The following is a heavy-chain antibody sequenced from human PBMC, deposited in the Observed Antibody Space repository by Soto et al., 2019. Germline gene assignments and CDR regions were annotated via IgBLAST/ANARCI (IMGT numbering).Heavy chain of an antibody. CDR1: GLRISSYW. J-gene: IGHJ4*02. D-gene: IGHD6-6*01. CDR3: SSSEHSAGQH. Sequence: GGSLRLSCAASGLRISSYWMSWVRQAPGKGLEWVAHIKEDGSEKLYADSVKGRFTISRDNAKNTLYLEMDSLRVEDTAVYFCSSSEHSAGQHWGQGTLVTVSS. CDR2: IKEDGSEK. V-gene: IGHV3-7*03.